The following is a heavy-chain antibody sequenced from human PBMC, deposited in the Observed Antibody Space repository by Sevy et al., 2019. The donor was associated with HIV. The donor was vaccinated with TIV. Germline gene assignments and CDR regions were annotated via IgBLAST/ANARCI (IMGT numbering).Heavy chain of an antibody. J-gene: IGHJ4*02. CDR1: GDSVSSNSAA. Sequence: SQTLSLTCAISGDSVSSNSAAWNWIRQSPSRGLEWLGRTYYRSKWYNDYAVSVKSRITINPDTSKNQFSLQLNSVTPADAAVYYCARDSAGFWSGYYVPFDYWGQGTLVTVSS. V-gene: IGHV6-1*01. CDR2: TYYRSKWYN. CDR3: ARDSAGFWSGYYVPFDY. D-gene: IGHD3-3*01.